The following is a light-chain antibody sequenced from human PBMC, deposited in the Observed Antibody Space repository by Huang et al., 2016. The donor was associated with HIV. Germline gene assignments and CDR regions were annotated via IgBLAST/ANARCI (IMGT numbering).Light chain of an antibody. J-gene: IGKJ1*01. CDR3: QQYFSTPRT. CDR1: QSILHTSKSKNF. V-gene: IGKV4-1*01. CDR2: WAS. Sequence: DIVMTQSPDSLTVSLGKRATINCKSSQSILHTSKSKNFLSWFQQKPGQPPKLLMHWASTRESGVPDRFSGSGSGTDFTLTINGLQAEDVAVYYCQQYFSTPRTFGQGTRVEIK.